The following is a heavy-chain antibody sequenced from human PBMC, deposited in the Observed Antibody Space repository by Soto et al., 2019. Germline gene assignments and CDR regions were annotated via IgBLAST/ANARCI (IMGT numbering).Heavy chain of an antibody. CDR2: VKTKSEGETT. Sequence: EVQLVESGGGWVKPGGSLTLSCVASGFTFGDAWMNWVRQAAGKGLEWAGHVKTKSEGETTDYAAPVKGRFTIWRDDSTNTLYLQMNSLKSEDTGKYFCTTLGPSWGQGTQVTVSS. V-gene: IGHV3-15*07. CDR3: TTLGPS. CDR1: GFTFGDAW. J-gene: IGHJ5*02.